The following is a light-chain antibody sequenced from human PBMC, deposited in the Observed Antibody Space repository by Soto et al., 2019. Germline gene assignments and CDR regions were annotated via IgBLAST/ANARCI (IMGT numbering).Light chain of an antibody. CDR3: CSFAGNYIYV. J-gene: IGLJ1*01. CDR1: SSDVGGYNY. CDR2: DVS. V-gene: IGLV2-11*01. Sequence: LTQPRSVSWSPGQSVTISCTGTSSDVGGYNYVSWYLQHPGKAPKVMIYDVSKRPSGVPDRFSGSKSGNTASLTISGLQSEDEADYYCCSFAGNYIYVFGTGTKGTVL.